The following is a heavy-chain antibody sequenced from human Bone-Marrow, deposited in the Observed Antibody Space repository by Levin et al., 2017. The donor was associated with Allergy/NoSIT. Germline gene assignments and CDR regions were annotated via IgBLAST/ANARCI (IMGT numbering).Heavy chain of an antibody. CDR3: ASRVGADSSLVNLDY. CDR2: IIPSFGTP. D-gene: IGHD1-26*01. CDR1: GGTFRNHA. J-gene: IGHJ4*02. V-gene: IGHV1-69*13. Sequence: SVKVSCKSSGGTFRNHAFSWVRQAPGQGLEWMGGIIPSFGTPTYAQRFLGRVTITADESSRTAYMELSSLRSDDTAVYYCASRVGADSSLVNLDYWGQGTLVTVSS.